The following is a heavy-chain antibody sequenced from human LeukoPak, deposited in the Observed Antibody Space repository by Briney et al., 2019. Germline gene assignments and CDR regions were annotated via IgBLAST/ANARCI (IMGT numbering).Heavy chain of an antibody. Sequence: GGSLRLSCAASGFTFSSYSMNWVRQAPGKGLEWVSYISSSSSTIYYADSVRGRFTISRDNSKNTLYLQMNSLRAEDTAVYYCAKDSASLSSHFATYFDYWGQGTLVTVSS. V-gene: IGHV3-48*01. J-gene: IGHJ4*02. CDR3: AKDSASLSSHFATYFDY. CDR2: ISSSSSTI. D-gene: IGHD6-13*01. CDR1: GFTFSSYS.